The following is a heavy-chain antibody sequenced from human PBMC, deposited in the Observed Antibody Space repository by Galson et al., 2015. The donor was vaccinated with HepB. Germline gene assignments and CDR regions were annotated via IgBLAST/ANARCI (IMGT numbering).Heavy chain of an antibody. D-gene: IGHD1-7*01. CDR3: ARVRTTAGDWYFDL. CDR2: IYYSGST. J-gene: IGHJ2*01. Sequence: ETLSLTCTVSGGSVSSGSYYWSWIRQPPGKGLEWIGYIYYSGSTNYNPSLKSRVTISVDSSKNQFSLKLSSVTAADTAVYYCARVRTTAGDWYFDLWGRGTLVTVSS. CDR1: GGSVSSGSYY. V-gene: IGHV4-61*01.